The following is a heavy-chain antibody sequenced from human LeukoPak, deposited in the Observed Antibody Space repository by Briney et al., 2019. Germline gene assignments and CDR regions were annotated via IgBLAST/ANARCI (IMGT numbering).Heavy chain of an antibody. CDR2: LNSDGSRT. J-gene: IGHJ4*02. CDR3: TYDHFDQ. V-gene: IGHV3-74*01. CDR1: GFSFNRYW. D-gene: IGHD2-21*01. Sequence: GGSLRLSCTASGFSFNRYWMHWVRQAPGKGLVWVSRLNSDGSRTNYADSLQGRFTISRDNAKNTLYLQMNSLTPEDTAVYYCTYDHFDQWGQGTLVTVSS.